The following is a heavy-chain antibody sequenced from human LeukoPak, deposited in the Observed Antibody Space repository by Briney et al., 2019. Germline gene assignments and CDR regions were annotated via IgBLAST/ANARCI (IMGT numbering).Heavy chain of an antibody. D-gene: IGHD3-3*01. V-gene: IGHV1-2*02. CDR3: ARGSHYDFWSGSHYYMDV. Sequence: ASVKVSCKTSGYTFTGYYIHWVRQAPGQGLEWMGWINPNSGDTNYAQKFQGRVTMTRDTSISTAYMELSRLRSDDTAVYYCARGSHYDFWSGSHYYMDVWGKGATVTVSS. CDR2: INPNSGDT. J-gene: IGHJ6*03. CDR1: GYTFTGYY.